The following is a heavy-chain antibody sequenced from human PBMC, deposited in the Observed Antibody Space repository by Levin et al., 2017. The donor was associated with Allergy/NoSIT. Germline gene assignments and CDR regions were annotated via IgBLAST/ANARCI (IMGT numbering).Heavy chain of an antibody. J-gene: IGHJ6*02. Sequence: LSLTCVASGFTFSSYSMNWVRQAPGKGLEWISYIDSATTAIYYADSVKGRFTISRDNTQNSLYLQMNSLRDADMAVYYCARDKYTTGWAYYYAMAVWGQGTSVTVSS. V-gene: IGHV3-48*02. CDR1: GFTFSSYS. CDR2: IDSATTAI. CDR3: ARDKYTTGWAYYYAMAV. D-gene: IGHD6-19*01.